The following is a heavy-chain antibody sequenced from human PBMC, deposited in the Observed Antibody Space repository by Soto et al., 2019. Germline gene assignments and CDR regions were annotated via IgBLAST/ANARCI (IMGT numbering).Heavy chain of an antibody. CDR2: IYYSGST. CDR3: ARSRIRLNYFDY. CDR1: GGSLSSGGYY. Sequence: QVQLQESGPGLVKPSQTLSLTCTVSGGSLSSGGYYWSWIRQHPGKGLEWIGYIYYSGSTYYNPSLKSRITISVDTSKNQFSLKLSSVTAADTAGYYCARSRIRLNYFDYWGQGTLVTVSS. D-gene: IGHD2-15*01. J-gene: IGHJ4*02. V-gene: IGHV4-31*03.